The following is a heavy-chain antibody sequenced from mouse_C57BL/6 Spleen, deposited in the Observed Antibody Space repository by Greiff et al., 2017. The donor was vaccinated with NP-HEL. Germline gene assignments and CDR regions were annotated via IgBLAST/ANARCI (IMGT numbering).Heavy chain of an antibody. D-gene: IGHD4-1*01. V-gene: IGHV1-15*01. J-gene: IGHJ2*01. CDR3: TRRDWDDD. CDR1: GYTFTDYE. CDR2: IDPETGGP. Sequence: QVQLQQSGAELVRPGASVTLSCKASGYTFTDYEMHWVKQTPVHGLEWIGAIDPETGGPAYNQKFKGKAILTADKSSSTAYMELRSLTSEDSAVYYCTRRDWDDDWGQGTTRTVSS.